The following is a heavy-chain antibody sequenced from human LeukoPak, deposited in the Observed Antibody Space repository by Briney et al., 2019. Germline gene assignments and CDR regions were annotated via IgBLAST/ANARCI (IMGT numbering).Heavy chain of an antibody. CDR1: GYTFTSYD. CDR2: INPNSGGT. Sequence: GASVKVSCKASGYTFTSYDIHWVRQATGRGLEWMGWINPNSGGTNYAQKFQGRVTMTRDTSISTAYMELSRLRSDDTAVYYCARESIAVAATIAVAATQRGYWGQGTLVTVFS. J-gene: IGHJ4*02. CDR3: ARESIAVAATIAVAATQRGY. V-gene: IGHV1-2*02. D-gene: IGHD6-19*01.